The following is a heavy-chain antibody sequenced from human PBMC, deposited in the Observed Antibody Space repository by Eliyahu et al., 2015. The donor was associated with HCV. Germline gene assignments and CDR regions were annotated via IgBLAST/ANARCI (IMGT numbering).Heavy chain of an antibody. Sequence: EVQLVESGGRLVQPGRSLRLSCAASGFVFHDFAMFWVRQTPEKGLEWVAGVSLKSGFTGYADSVRGRFAISRDNARNSLYLQMDTLRDEDTALYYCARGGWRRCSGNDCPYYNYYYMDVWGKGTTVTVSS. J-gene: IGHJ6*03. D-gene: IGHD6-19*01. CDR2: VSLKSGFT. CDR1: GFVFHDFA. CDR3: ARGGWRRCSGNDCPYYNYYYMDV. V-gene: IGHV3-9*01.